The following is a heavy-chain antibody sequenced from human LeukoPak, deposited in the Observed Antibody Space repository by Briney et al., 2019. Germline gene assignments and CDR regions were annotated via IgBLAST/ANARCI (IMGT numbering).Heavy chain of an antibody. CDR1: GFTFSSYW. CDR2: INSDGSST. Sequence: GGSLRLSCAASGFTFSSYWMHWVRQAPGKGLVWVSRINSDGSSTSYADSVKGRFTISRDNAKNTLYLQMNSLRAKDTAVYYCARGYDSSGYGIFDYWGQGTLVTVSS. D-gene: IGHD3-22*01. V-gene: IGHV3-74*01. CDR3: ARGYDSSGYGIFDY. J-gene: IGHJ4*02.